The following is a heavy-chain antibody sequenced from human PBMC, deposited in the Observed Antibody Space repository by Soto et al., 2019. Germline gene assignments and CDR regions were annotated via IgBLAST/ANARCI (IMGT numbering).Heavy chain of an antibody. CDR2: IIPISETA. Sequence: QVQLVQSGAEVKKPGSSVKVSCKAPGGTLSSYAISWVRQAPGQGLEWMGDIIPISETANYAQKFRGRVTITADEFTSTAYIELSSLRSEDTAVYYCALPSRSQGMDVWGQGTTVIVTS. CDR3: ALPSRSQGMDV. D-gene: IGHD4-17*01. CDR1: GGTLSSYA. V-gene: IGHV1-69*01. J-gene: IGHJ6*02.